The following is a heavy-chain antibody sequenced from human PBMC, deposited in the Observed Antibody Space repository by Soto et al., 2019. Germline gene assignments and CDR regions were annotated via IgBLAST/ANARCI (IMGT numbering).Heavy chain of an antibody. J-gene: IGHJ4*02. D-gene: IGHD2-21*02. CDR3: ARDSPTADY. Sequence: QVQLVQSGAEVKKPGASVKVSCKASGYTFTNYGISWVRQAPGQGLEWMGWISAYNGNTKYAQKLQGLVTMTRVTSTSTAYMVLGSLRSDDTAVYYWARDSPTADYWRQGTLVTVSS. CDR2: ISAYNGNT. CDR1: GYTFTNYG. V-gene: IGHV1-18*01.